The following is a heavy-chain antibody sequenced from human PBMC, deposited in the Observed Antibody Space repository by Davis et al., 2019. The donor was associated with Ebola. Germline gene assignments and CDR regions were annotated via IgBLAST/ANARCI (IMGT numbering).Heavy chain of an antibody. D-gene: IGHD3-3*01. Sequence: GESLKISCAGSGFAFNRYAMGWVRQAPGKGLEWVGRIRSKSNNYATAYAASVKGRFTISRDDSKNTLYLQMNSLKTEDTAVYYCTTDQSYYDFWSGYPLYYMDVWGQGTTVTVSS. CDR2: IRSKSNNYAT. CDR1: GFAFNRYA. J-gene: IGHJ6*03. V-gene: IGHV3-73*01. CDR3: TTDQSYYDFWSGYPLYYMDV.